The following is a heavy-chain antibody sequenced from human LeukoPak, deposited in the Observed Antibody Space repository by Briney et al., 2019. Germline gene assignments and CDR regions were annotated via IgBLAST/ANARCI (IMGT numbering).Heavy chain of an antibody. D-gene: IGHD6-13*01. V-gene: IGHV3-7*01. CDR2: IKQDGSEK. J-gene: IGHJ4*02. Sequence: GGSLRLSCAASGFTFSGYWMSWVRQAPGKGLEWVANIKQDGSEKYYVDTVRGRFTISRDNAKNSLFLQMDSLRVEDTAVYYCARDLAAGGPCNYWGQGTLVTVSS. CDR1: GFTFSGYW. CDR3: ARDLAAGGPCNY.